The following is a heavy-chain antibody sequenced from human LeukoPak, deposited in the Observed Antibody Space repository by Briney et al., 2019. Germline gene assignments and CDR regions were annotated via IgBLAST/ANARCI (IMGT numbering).Heavy chain of an antibody. D-gene: IGHD1-26*01. CDR2: IHPADSTI. CDR1: GYNFNTWW. Sequence: GESLKISCKASGYNFNTWWIGWARQTAGKGLEWIGLIHPADSTIRYSPSFEGQATISADMSTDTAYLQWTGLKASDTGIYYCARRHSNSWIADSWGQGTLVAVS. V-gene: IGHV5-51*01. CDR3: ARRHSNSWIADS. J-gene: IGHJ5*01.